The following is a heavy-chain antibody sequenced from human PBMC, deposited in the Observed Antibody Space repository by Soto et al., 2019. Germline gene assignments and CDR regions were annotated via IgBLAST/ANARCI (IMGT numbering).Heavy chain of an antibody. J-gene: IGHJ6*02. CDR3: ARVPDSSLGTMDV. Sequence: GESLTISCKGFGYSFTPYWIGWVRQLPGQGLEWMGVMFPGDSDTRYSPSFQGQVTMSADPSTNTAYLEWSSLKAADSAMYYCARVPDSSLGTMDVWGQGTTVTVSS. V-gene: IGHV5-51*01. CDR1: GYSFTPYW. D-gene: IGHD6-19*01. CDR2: MFPGDSDT.